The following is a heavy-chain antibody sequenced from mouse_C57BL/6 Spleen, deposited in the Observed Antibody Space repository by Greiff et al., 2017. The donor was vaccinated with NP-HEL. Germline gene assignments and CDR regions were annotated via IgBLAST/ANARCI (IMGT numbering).Heavy chain of an antibody. CDR2: ISYDGSN. CDR1: GYSITSGYY. CDR3: ARGGRSSGYNWFAY. D-gene: IGHD3-2*02. J-gene: IGHJ3*01. V-gene: IGHV3-6*01. Sequence: DVKLQESGPGLVKPSQSLSLTCSVTGYSITSGYYWNWIRQFPGNKLEWMGYISYDGSNNYNPSLKNRISITRDTSKNQFFLKLNSVTTEDTATYYCARGGRSSGYNWFAYWGQGTLVTVSA.